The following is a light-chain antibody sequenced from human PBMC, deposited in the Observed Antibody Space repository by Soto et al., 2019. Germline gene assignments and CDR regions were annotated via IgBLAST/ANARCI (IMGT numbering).Light chain of an antibody. CDR1: SSDVGGYNY. CDR2: EVS. Sequence: QSVLTQPPSASGSAGQSVTISCTGTSSDVGGYNYVSWYQQHPGKAPKLMIYEVSKRPSRVPDRFSGSKSGNTASLTVSGLQAEDEADYYCSSYAGSNNVFGTGTKVTVL. V-gene: IGLV2-8*01. CDR3: SSYAGSNNV. J-gene: IGLJ1*01.